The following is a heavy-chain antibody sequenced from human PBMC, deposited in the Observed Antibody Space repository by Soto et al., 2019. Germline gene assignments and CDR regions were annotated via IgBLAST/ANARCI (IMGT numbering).Heavy chain of an antibody. J-gene: IGHJ4*02. CDR1: GFTFSTYA. CDR2: IGGSGRGT. Sequence: GGSLRLSCAASGFTFSTYAMSWVRQAPGKGLEWVSAIGGSGRGTYFADSVKGRSTISRDNSKNTLHLQVNSLRAEDTAIYYCAKAYDESGYNYERAFDYWGQGTLVTVSS. V-gene: IGHV3-23*01. D-gene: IGHD3-22*01. CDR3: AKAYDESGYNYERAFDY.